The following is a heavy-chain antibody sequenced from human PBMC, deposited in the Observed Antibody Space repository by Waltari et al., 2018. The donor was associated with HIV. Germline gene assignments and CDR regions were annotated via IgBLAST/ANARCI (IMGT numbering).Heavy chain of an antibody. CDR2: FDPEDGET. CDR1: GYTFTELS. D-gene: IGHD3-22*01. Sequence: QVQLVQSGAEVKKPGASVKVSCKVSGYTFTELSMHWVRQAPGKRLEWMGGFDPEDGETIYAQKFQGRVTMTEDTSTDTAYMELSSLRSEDTAVYYCATDEMGKDSSGYYHGAFDIWGQGTMVTVSS. V-gene: IGHV1-24*01. J-gene: IGHJ3*02. CDR3: ATDEMGKDSSGYYHGAFDI.